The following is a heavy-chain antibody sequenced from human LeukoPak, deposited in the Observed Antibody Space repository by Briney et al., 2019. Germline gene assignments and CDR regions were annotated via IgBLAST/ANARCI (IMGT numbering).Heavy chain of an antibody. CDR3: ARAGSSGYYPDAFDI. CDR2: IKQDGNEK. CDR1: GFTFSSYW. Sequence: GGSLRLSCAASGFTFSSYWMSWVRQAPGKGLEWVANIKQDGNEKYYVDSVKGRSTISRDNAKNSLYLQMNSLRAEDTAVYYCARAGSSGYYPDAFDIWGQGTMVTVSS. J-gene: IGHJ3*02. V-gene: IGHV3-7*01. D-gene: IGHD3-22*01.